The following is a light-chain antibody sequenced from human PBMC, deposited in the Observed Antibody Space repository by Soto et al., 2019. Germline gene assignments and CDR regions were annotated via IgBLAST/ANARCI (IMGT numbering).Light chain of an antibody. V-gene: IGKV1-39*01. J-gene: IGKJ4*01. CDR3: QQTYNTPLT. CDR1: QSITNY. CDR2: ATS. Sequence: DIQMTQSPSSLSASVGDRVTIACRASQSITNYLNWYQQKPGKAPKLLIYATSSLQSGVPSRFSGSGSGTDFALTISSLQPEDFETYYCQQTYNTPLTFGVGTKVDI.